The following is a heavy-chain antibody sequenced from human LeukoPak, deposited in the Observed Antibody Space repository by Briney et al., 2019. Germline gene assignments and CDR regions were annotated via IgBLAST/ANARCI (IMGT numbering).Heavy chain of an antibody. J-gene: IGHJ4*02. CDR2: INPNSGGT. V-gene: IGHV1-2*02. CDR1: GYTFTGYY. CDR3: ARDPASTMVRGVISTFDY. D-gene: IGHD3-10*01. Sequence: GASVKVSCKASGYTFTGYYMHWVRQAPGQGRAWMGWINPNSGGTNYAQKFQGRVTMTRDTSISTADMELSRLRSDDTAVYYCARDPASTMVRGVISTFDYWGQGTLVTVSS.